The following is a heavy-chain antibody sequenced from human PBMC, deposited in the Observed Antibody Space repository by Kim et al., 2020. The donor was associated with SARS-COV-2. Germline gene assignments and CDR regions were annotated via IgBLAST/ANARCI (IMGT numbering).Heavy chain of an antibody. CDR3: ARGGSETPNHWFDP. D-gene: IGHD2-15*01. Sequence: NPSLKGRVTISVDTSKNQFALKLGPVTAADTAVYYCARGGSETPNHWFDPWGQGTLVTVSS. J-gene: IGHJ5*02. V-gene: IGHV4-34*01.